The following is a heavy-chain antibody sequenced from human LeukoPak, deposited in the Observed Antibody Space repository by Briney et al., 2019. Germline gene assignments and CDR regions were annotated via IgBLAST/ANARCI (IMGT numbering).Heavy chain of an antibody. CDR2: ISGSGGST. V-gene: IGHV3-23*01. Sequence: PGGSLRLSCAASGFSFSSYAVSWVRQAPGKGLEWVSVISGSGGSTYYADSVKGRFTISRNNAKNTLYLQMNSLRAEDTAVYYCARTMTGAFFDYWGQGALVTVSS. D-gene: IGHD3-9*01. J-gene: IGHJ4*02. CDR3: ARTMTGAFFDY. CDR1: GFSFSSYA.